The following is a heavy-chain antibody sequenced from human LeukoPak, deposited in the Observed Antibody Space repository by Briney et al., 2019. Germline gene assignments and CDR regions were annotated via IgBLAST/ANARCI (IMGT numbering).Heavy chain of an antibody. CDR3: ARGSVSGNYWAIDAFDI. CDR2: INPNSGGT. CDR1: GYTFTGYY. V-gene: IGHV1-2*06. Sequence: ASVKVSCKASGYTFTGYYMHWVRQAPGQGLEWMGRINPNSGGTNYAQKFQGRVTMTRDTSISTAYMELSGLRSDDTAVYYWARGSVSGNYWAIDAFDIWGQGTMVTVSS. D-gene: IGHD1-26*01. J-gene: IGHJ3*02.